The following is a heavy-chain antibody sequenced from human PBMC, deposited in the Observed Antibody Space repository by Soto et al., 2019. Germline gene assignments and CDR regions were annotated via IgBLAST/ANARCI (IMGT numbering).Heavy chain of an antibody. CDR2: INAGNGNT. D-gene: IGHD3-3*01. V-gene: IGHV1-3*01. CDR3: AKDLLTYYDFWSGYRLCDY. Sequence: ASVKVSCKASGYRFTSYAMHWVRQAPGQRLEWMGWINAGNGNTKYSQKFQGRVTITRDTSASTVYMELNSLRAEDTAVYYCAKDLLTYYDFWSGYRLCDYWGQGTLVPVSS. CDR1: GYRFTSYA. J-gene: IGHJ4*02.